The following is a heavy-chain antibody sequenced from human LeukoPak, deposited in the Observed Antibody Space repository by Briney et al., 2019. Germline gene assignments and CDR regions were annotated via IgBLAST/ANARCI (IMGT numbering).Heavy chain of an antibody. V-gene: IGHV4-59*01. CDR3: ARAPRAGASSWYRFDF. CDR1: GGSISSFF. D-gene: IGHD6-13*01. J-gene: IGHJ4*02. Sequence: SETLSLTCTVSGGSISSFFWSWIRQPPGKGLEWIGYIYDSGNINYNPSLKSRLTISVDTSKNQFSLKLGSVTTADTAVYYCARAPRAGASSWYRFDFWGQGTLVTVSS. CDR2: IYDSGNI.